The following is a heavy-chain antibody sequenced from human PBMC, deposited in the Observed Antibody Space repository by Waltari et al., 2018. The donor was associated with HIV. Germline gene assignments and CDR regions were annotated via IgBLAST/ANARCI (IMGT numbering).Heavy chain of an antibody. CDR3: ARHGTRDTAMVHY. J-gene: IGHJ4*02. CDR1: GGSISSSSYY. Sequence: QLQLQESGPGLVKPSETLSLTCPVSGGSISSSSYYWGWIRQPPGKGLEWIGSIYYSGSTYYNPSLKSRVTISVDTSKNQFSLKLSSVTAADTAVYYCARHGTRDTAMVHYWGQGTLVTVSS. D-gene: IGHD5-18*01. CDR2: IYYSGST. V-gene: IGHV4-39*01.